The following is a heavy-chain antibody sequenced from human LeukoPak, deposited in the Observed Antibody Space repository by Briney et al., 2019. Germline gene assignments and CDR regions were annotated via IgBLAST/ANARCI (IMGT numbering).Heavy chain of an antibody. CDR1: GGSISSYY. CDR2: IYYSGST. CDR3: ARRGYSSGWYVVGGWFDP. V-gene: IGHV4-59*08. D-gene: IGHD6-19*01. Sequence: PSETLSLTCTVSGGSISSYYWSWIRQPPGKGLEWIGYIYYSGSTNYNPSLKSRVTISVDTSKNQFSLKLSSVTAADTAVYYCARRGYSSGWYVVGGWFDPWGQGTLVTVSS. J-gene: IGHJ5*02.